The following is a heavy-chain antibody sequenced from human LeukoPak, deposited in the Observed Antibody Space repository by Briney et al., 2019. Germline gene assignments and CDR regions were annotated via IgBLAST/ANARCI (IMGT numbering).Heavy chain of an antibody. Sequence: PSETLSLTCTVSGGSISSYYWSWIRLPAGKGLEWIGRFYTSGNTNYNPSLKSRVTMSVDTSKNQFSLKLSSVTAADTAVYYCARDEGTNWYFDLWGRGTLVTVSS. V-gene: IGHV4-4*07. CDR3: ARDEGTNWYFDL. D-gene: IGHD3/OR15-3a*01. CDR1: GGSISSYY. CDR2: FYTSGNT. J-gene: IGHJ2*01.